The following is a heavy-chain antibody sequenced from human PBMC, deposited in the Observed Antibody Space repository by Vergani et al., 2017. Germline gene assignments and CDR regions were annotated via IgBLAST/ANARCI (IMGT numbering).Heavy chain of an antibody. V-gene: IGHV3-66*02. CDR1: GFTVSSNY. Sequence: EVQLVESGGGLVQPGGSLRLSCAASGFTVSSNYMSWVRQAPGKGLEWVSVIYSGGSTYYADSVKGRFTISRDNSKNTLYLQMNSLRAEDTAVYYCANVFGVGLYYMDVWGKGTTVTVSS. CDR2: IYSGGST. CDR3: ANVFGVGLYYMDV. J-gene: IGHJ6*03. D-gene: IGHD3-3*01.